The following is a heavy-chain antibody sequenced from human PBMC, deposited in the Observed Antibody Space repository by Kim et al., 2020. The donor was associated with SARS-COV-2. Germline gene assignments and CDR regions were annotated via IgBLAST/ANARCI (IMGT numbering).Heavy chain of an antibody. Sequence: SETLSLTCTVSGGSISSSSYYWGWIRQPPGKGLEWIGSIYYSGSTYYNPSLKSRVTISVDTSKNQFSLKLSSVTAADTAVYYCARQCAEIGIQLWLHGLSNWFDPWGQGTLVTVSS. D-gene: IGHD5-18*01. CDR2: IYYSGST. J-gene: IGHJ5*02. V-gene: IGHV4-39*01. CDR1: GGSISSSSYY. CDR3: ARQCAEIGIQLWLHGLSNWFDP.